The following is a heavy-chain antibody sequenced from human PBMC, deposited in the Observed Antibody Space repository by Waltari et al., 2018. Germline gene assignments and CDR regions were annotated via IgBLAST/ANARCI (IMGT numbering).Heavy chain of an antibody. CDR2: IYYSGST. Sequence: QVQLQESGPGLVKPSETLSLMCTVSGGSINSHYWSWIRQPPGKTLEWIGPIYYSGSTNYNPSLKSRVTMSVDTSKNQFSLKLSSVTAADTAVYYCAREHYDILTGYYFFDYWGQRTLVTVSS. V-gene: IGHV4-59*11. CDR1: GGSINSHY. CDR3: AREHYDILTGYYFFDY. D-gene: IGHD3-9*01. J-gene: IGHJ4*02.